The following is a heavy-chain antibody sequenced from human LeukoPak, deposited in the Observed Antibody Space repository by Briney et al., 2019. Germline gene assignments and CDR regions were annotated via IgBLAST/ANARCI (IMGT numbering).Heavy chain of an antibody. J-gene: IGHJ4*02. CDR1: GYTLTELS. D-gene: IGHD2-2*01. CDR2: FDPEDGET. CDR3: ARRLRGYCSSTSCYGERAIGY. Sequence: ASVKVSCKVSGYTLTELSMHWVRQAPGKGLEWMGGFDPEDGETIYAQKFQGRVTMTEDTSTDTAYMELSSLRSEDTAVYYCARRLRGYCSSTSCYGERAIGYWGQGTLVTVSS. V-gene: IGHV1-24*01.